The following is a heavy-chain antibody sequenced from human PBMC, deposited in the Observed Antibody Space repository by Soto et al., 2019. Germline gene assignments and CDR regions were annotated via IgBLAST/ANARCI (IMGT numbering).Heavy chain of an antibody. D-gene: IGHD3-3*01. CDR1: GGSISSGGYY. CDR2: IYYSGST. V-gene: IGHV4-31*03. CDR3: ARLRSGVVTVDAFDI. J-gene: IGHJ3*02. Sequence: SETLSLTCTVSGGSISSGGYYWSWIRQHPGKGLEWIGYIYYSGSTYYNPSLKSRVTISVDTSKNQFSLKLSSVTAADTAVYYCARLRSGVVTVDAFDIWGQGTMVTVSS.